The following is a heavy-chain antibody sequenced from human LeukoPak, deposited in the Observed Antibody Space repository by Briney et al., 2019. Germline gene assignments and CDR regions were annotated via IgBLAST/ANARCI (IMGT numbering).Heavy chain of an antibody. Sequence: GGSLRLSCAGSGFTFSSYAMHWVRQAPGKGLEWVAVISYDGSNKYYADSVKGRFTISRDNSKNTLYLQMNSLRAEDTAVYYCAREPDYDILTGYYKGYSLGIDYWGQGTLVTVSS. CDR2: ISYDGSNK. CDR1: GFTFSSYA. CDR3: AREPDYDILTGYYKGYSLGIDY. D-gene: IGHD3-9*01. V-gene: IGHV3-30-3*01. J-gene: IGHJ4*02.